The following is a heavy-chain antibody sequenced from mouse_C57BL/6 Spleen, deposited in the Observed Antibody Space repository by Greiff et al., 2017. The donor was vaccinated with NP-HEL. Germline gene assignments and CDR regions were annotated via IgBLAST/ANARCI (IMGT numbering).Heavy chain of an antibody. CDR1: GFNIKDYY. J-gene: IGHJ2*01. D-gene: IGHD1-1*01. CDR2: IDPEAGET. V-gene: IGHV14-2*01. CDR3: ARSPFIPTVVVTGFDY. Sequence: EVQLQESGAELVKPGASVKLSCTASGFNIKDYYMHWVKQRTEQGLEWIGRIDPEAGETKSAPKFPGTATITADPSSNTAYLQLSSLSSEDTAVYYCARSPFIPTVVVTGFDYWGQGTTLTVSS.